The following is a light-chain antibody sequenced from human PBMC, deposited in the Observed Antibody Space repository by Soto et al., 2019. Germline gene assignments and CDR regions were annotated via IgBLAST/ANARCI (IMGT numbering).Light chain of an antibody. Sequence: DIQMTQSPSSLSASVGDRVTVTCRASQGISNFLAWYQQKPGKVPKVLIYGASTLQSGVASRFSGSGFGTEFTLTISSLQHEDVATYYCQKYSSASFTFGPGTKVDIK. CDR2: GAS. CDR1: QGISNF. J-gene: IGKJ3*01. V-gene: IGKV1-27*01. CDR3: QKYSSASFT.